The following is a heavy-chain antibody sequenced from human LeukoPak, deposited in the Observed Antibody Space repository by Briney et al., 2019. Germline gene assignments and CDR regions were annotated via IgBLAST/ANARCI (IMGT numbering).Heavy chain of an antibody. CDR3: AREVEYYDSSGYRPHAFDI. Sequence: SETLSLTCTVSGGSIISSNHYWGWTRQPPGKGLEWFGSISYSGGTAYNPSLRSRVTISVDTSKNQLSLKVNSVTAADTAVYYCAREVEYYDSSGYRPHAFDIWGQGTLVTVSS. CDR2: ISYSGGT. J-gene: IGHJ3*02. CDR1: GGSIISSNHY. V-gene: IGHV4-39*02. D-gene: IGHD3-22*01.